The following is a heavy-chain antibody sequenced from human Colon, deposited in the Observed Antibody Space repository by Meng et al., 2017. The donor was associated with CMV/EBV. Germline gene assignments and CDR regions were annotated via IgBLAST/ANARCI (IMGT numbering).Heavy chain of an antibody. Sequence: GESLKISCAASGFSFKSFWMHWVRQVPGKGLVWVSRINTDGRTTTYRDSVRGRFTISRDNAKSTLFLQMNSLRAEDTGVYFCASSRDGVDYYGMDAWGQGTTVTVSS. CDR2: INTDGRTT. V-gene: IGHV3-74*03. J-gene: IGHJ6*02. CDR3: ASSRDGVDYYGMDA. CDR1: GFSFKSFW. D-gene: IGHD5-24*01.